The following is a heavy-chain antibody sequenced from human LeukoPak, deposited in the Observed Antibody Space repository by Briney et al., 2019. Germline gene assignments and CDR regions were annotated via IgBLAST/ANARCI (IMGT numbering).Heavy chain of an antibody. CDR2: ISGSGGST. CDR3: AKDGVVVPAAEFDY. CDR1: GFTFSSYA. D-gene: IGHD2-2*01. J-gene: IGHJ4*02. V-gene: IGHV3-23*01. Sequence: GGSLRLSCAASGFTFSSYAMSWVRRAPGKGLEWVSAISGSGGSTYYADSVKGRFTISRDNSKNTLYLQMNSLRAEDTAVYYCAKDGVVVPAAEFDYWGQGTLVTVSS.